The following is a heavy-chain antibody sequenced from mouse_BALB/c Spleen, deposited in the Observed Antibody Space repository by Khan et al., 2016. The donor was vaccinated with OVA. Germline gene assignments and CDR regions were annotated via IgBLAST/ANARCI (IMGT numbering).Heavy chain of an antibody. V-gene: IGHV3-8*02. D-gene: IGHD2-14*01. Sequence: EVKLLESGPSLVKPSQTLSLICSVTGDSITSGYWNWIRKFPGNKLEFMGYMIYSGHTYYNPSLKSRISITRHTSKNQYYLQLNSVTTEDTATYXRARSTYKYSVRYWGRGTLVSVAA. CDR3: ARSTYKYSVRY. CDR2: MIYSGHT. J-gene: IGHJ3*01. CDR1: GDSITSGY.